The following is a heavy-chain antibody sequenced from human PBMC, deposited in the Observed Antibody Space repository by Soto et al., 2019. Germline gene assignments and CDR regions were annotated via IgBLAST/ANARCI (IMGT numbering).Heavy chain of an antibody. Sequence: EVQLLESGGGLVQPGGSLRLSCAASGFTFSSYAMSWVRQAPGKGLEWVSAISGSGGSTYYADSVKGRFTISRDNSKKTLYLQMNSLRAEDTAVYYCAKETYYYDSSGYYLGEYYVGFFDYWGQGTLVTVSS. D-gene: IGHD3-22*01. CDR1: GFTFSSYA. V-gene: IGHV3-23*01. J-gene: IGHJ4*02. CDR3: AKETYYYDSSGYYLGEYYVGFFDY. CDR2: ISGSGGST.